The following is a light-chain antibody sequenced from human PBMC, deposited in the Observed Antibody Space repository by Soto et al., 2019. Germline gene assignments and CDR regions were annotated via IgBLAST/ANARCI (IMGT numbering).Light chain of an antibody. CDR3: QQRSNWPT. J-gene: IGKJ2*01. V-gene: IGKV3-11*01. CDR2: DAS. CDR1: QSVSSS. Sequence: EIVLTQSPSTLSLSPGERATLSCRASQSVSSSLAWYQQKPGKAPRLLIYDASNRATGIPARFSGSGSGTDFTLTISSLEPEDFAVYYCQQRSNWPTFGQGTKLEIK.